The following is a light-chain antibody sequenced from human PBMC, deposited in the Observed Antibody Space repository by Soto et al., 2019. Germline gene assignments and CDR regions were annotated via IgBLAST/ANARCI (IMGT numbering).Light chain of an antibody. CDR1: QSISTN. J-gene: IGKJ4*01. Sequence: EIVMTQSPATLSVSPGERATLSCRASQSISTNLAWLQQKPVQAPSLLIYGASTRATGIPARFGGSGSGTGFTLTICSLQSEDFVSYYCQQYNNWPPLTFGGGTKVEIK. CDR3: QQYNNWPPLT. CDR2: GAS. V-gene: IGKV3-15*01.